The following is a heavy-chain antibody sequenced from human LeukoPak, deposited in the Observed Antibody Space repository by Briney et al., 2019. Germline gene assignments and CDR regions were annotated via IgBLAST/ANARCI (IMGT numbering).Heavy chain of an antibody. CDR1: GYTFTSYY. CDR2: INPSGGST. D-gene: IGHD6-13*01. CDR3: ARVVAAAGTRDYYGMDV. J-gene: IGHJ6*02. Sequence: ASVTVSCKASGYTFTSYYMHWVRQAPGQGLEWMGIINPSGGSTSYAQKFQGRVTMTRDTSTSTVYMELSSLRSEDTAVYYCARVVAAAGTRDYYGMDVWGQGTTVTVSS. V-gene: IGHV1-46*01.